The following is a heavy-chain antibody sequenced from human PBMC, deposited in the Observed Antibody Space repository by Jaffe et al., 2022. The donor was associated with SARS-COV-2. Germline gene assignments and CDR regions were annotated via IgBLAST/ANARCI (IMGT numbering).Heavy chain of an antibody. V-gene: IGHV1-2*02. CDR3: ARGEGVLYGDYNSVY. Sequence: QVQLVQSGAEVKKPGASVKVSCKASGYTFTGYYMHWVRQAPGQGLEWMGWINPNSGGTNYAQKFQGRVTMTRDTSISTAYMELSRLRSDDTAVYYCARGEGVLYGDYNSVYWGQGTLVTVSS. J-gene: IGHJ4*02. CDR2: INPNSGGT. CDR1: GYTFTGYY. D-gene: IGHD4-17*01.